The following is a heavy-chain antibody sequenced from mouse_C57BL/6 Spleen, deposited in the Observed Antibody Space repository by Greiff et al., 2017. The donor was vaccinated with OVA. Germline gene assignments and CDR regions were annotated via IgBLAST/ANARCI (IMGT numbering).Heavy chain of an antibody. V-gene: IGHV1-64*01. CDR3: ARSGYDYDGFDY. CDR1: GYTFTSYW. D-gene: IGHD2-4*01. Sequence: QVQLQQPGAELVKPGASVKLSCKASGYTFTSYWMHWVKQRPGQGLEWIGMIHPNSGSTNYNEKFKSKATLTVDKSSSTAYMQLSSLTSEDSAVYYCARSGYDYDGFDYWGQGTTLTVSS. J-gene: IGHJ2*01. CDR2: IHPNSGST.